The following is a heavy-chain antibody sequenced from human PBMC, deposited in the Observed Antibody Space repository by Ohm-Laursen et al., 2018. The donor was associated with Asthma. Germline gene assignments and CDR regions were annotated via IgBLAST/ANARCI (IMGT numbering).Heavy chain of an antibody. D-gene: IGHD4-17*01. CDR1: GFTFRSYA. CDR2: GGSYYDGGLK. J-gene: IGHJ4*02. Sequence: SLRLSCSASGFTFRSYAMHWVRQAPGKGLEWVAVGGSYYDGGLKYYADSVKGRFTISRDNSKNTLYLQMNSLRAEDTAVYYCARGDYGDYPVYFDYWGQGTLVTVSS. V-gene: IGHV3-30-3*01. CDR3: ARGDYGDYPVYFDY.